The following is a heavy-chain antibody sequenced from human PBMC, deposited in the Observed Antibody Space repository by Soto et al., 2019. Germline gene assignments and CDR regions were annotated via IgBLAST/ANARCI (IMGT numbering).Heavy chain of an antibody. D-gene: IGHD5-18*01. J-gene: IGHJ4*02. Sequence: GGSLIIACSASGFTLISYAMHWVRQAPGKGLEYVSAISSNGGSTYYADSVKGRFTISRDNSKNTLYLQMSSLRAEDTAVYYCVRGDSQLWAHFDYWGQGTLVTVSS. V-gene: IGHV3-64D*08. CDR2: ISSNGGST. CDR1: GFTLISYA. CDR3: VRGDSQLWAHFDY.